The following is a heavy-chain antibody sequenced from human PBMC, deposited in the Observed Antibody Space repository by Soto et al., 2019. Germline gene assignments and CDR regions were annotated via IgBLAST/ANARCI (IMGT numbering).Heavy chain of an antibody. D-gene: IGHD3-3*01. CDR3: ANRIFGVEY. CDR2: ISGTSPST. Sequence: EVQLLESGGGLVQPGGSLRLSCAASGFTFSAYAMSWVRQAPGKGLEWVSAISGTSPSTYYADSVQGRFTISRDSPRKTLFLQMNTLRAEDTAVYFCANRIFGVEYWGQGTQGTVSS. J-gene: IGHJ4*02. CDR1: GFTFSAYA. V-gene: IGHV3-23*01.